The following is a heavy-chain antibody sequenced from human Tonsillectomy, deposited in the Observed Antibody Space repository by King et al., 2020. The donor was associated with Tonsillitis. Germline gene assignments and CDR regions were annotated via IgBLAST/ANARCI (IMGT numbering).Heavy chain of an antibody. CDR3: TNGGKSSAFDS. D-gene: IGHD3-16*01. J-gene: IGHJ4*02. CDR1: GFTFTTYA. V-gene: IGHV3-23*04. Sequence: VQLVESGGGLVQPGGSLRLSCAASGFTFTTYAMSWVRQAPGKGLEWVSVVGVSGTPTFYADSVNGRFTISRDNSKNTLYLQMNSLRAEDTARYYCTNGGKSSAFDSWGLGALVTVSA. CDR2: VGVSGTPT.